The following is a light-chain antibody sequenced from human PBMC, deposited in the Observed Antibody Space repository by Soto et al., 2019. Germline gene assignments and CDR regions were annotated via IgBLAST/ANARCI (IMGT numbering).Light chain of an antibody. CDR3: HQQFVLPLT. Sequence: EIVMTQSPVTLSLSPGDRATLSCRASQSLSNTYISWYQQKPGQAPRLLIYGASTRATGIPARFSGSGSGTDFTLTISSLQPEDFALYYCHQQFVLPLTFGGGTKLDIK. V-gene: IGKV3D-7*01. CDR1: QSLSNTY. CDR2: GAS. J-gene: IGKJ4*01.